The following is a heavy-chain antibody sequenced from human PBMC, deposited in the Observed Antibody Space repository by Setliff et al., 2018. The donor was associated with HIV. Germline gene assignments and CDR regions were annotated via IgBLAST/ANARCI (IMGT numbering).Heavy chain of an antibody. CDR1: GFTFSTFW. J-gene: IGHJ4*02. V-gene: IGHV3-7*03. Sequence: PGGSLRLSCAASGFTFSTFWMGWVRQAPGKGREWVAHIKPDGSSKKYVDSVKGRFTISRDNAKDSLYLQMHSLRAEDTAVYYCASGYSSSSPRRDYWGQGTLVTVSS. CDR3: ASGYSSSSPRRDY. D-gene: IGHD6-6*01. CDR2: IKPDGSSK.